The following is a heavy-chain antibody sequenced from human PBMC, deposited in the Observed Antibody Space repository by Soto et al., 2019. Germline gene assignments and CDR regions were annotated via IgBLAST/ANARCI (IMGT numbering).Heavy chain of an antibody. Sequence: QLQLQESGPGLVEPSETLSLTCTVSGGSISSSSYYWGWIRQPPGKGLEWIGSIYYSGSTYYNPSLKSRVTISVDTSKNQFSLKLSSVTAADTAVYYCARRPVGDGNYFDYWGQGTLVTVSS. CDR2: IYYSGST. CDR1: GGSISSSSYY. V-gene: IGHV4-39*01. CDR3: ARRPVGDGNYFDY. J-gene: IGHJ4*02. D-gene: IGHD1-26*01.